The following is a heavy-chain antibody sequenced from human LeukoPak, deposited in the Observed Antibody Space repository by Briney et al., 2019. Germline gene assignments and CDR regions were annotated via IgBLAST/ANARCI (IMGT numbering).Heavy chain of an antibody. CDR1: GFTFSSYW. V-gene: IGHV3-74*01. Sequence: GGSLRLSCAASGFTFSSYWKHWVRQAPGKGLVWVSRINTDGTSTTYADSVKGRFTISRDNAKNTLYLQMNSLRAEDTAVYYCARERALSGLEDYWGQGTLVTVSS. J-gene: IGHJ4*02. CDR2: INTDGTST. CDR3: ARERALSGLEDY. D-gene: IGHD3-3*01.